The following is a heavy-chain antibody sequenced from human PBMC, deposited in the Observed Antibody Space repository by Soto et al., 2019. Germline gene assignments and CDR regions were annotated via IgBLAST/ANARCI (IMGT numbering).Heavy chain of an antibody. Sequence: ASVKVSCKASGYTFTSYYMHWVRQAPGQGLECMGIINPSGSSTSFAQKFQGRVTMTRDTSTSTFYMELSSLRSEDTAVYYCARDLKEDGRSYWYLVLWGRGTLV. V-gene: IGHV1-46*01. J-gene: IGHJ2*01. CDR3: ARDLKEDGRSYWYLVL. D-gene: IGHD2-15*01. CDR1: GYTFTSYY. CDR2: INPSGSST.